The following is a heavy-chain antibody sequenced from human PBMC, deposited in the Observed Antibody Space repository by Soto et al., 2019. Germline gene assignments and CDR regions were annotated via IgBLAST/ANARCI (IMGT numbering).Heavy chain of an antibody. CDR1: GFTFSRYA. V-gene: IGHV3-23*01. CDR3: ASSSGDLDVYGMDI. Sequence: VGSLRLSCAASGFTFSRYAMSWVRQAPGKGLEWVSTVTGGGHTTYNADSVNGRFTISRDNSKNTLYLQMNNLRAEDTAIYYCASSSGDLDVYGMDIWGPGTTVTVSS. D-gene: IGHD3-10*01. CDR2: VTGGGHTT. J-gene: IGHJ6*02.